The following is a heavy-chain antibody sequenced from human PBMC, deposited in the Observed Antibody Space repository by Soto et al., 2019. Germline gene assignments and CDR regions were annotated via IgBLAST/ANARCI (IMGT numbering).Heavy chain of an antibody. CDR2: TIPIFGTA. J-gene: IGHJ4*02. D-gene: IGHD1-1*01. Sequence: SVKVSCKASGGTFSSYAISWVRQAPGQGLEWMGGTIPIFGTANYAQKFQGRVTITADKSTSTAYMELSSLRSEDTAVYYCARVSSGGPTYYFDYWGQGTLVTVS. V-gene: IGHV1-69*06. CDR3: ARVSSGGPTYYFDY. CDR1: GGTFSSYA.